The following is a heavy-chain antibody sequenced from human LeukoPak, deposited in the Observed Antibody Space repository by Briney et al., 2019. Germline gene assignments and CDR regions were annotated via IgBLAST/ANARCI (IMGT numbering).Heavy chain of an antibody. CDR1: GFTFSSYA. D-gene: IGHD6-19*01. CDR3: AKGLIAVAGTGWDY. CDR2: ISWNSGSI. Sequence: GGSLRLSCAASGFTFSSYAMHWVRQAPGKGLEWVSGISWNSGSIGYADSVKGRFTISRDNAKNSLYLQMNSLRAEDTALYYCAKGLIAVAGTGWDYWGQGTLVTVSS. V-gene: IGHV3-9*01. J-gene: IGHJ4*02.